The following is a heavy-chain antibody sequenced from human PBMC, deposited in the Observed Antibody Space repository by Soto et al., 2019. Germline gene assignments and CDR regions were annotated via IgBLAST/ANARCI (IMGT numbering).Heavy chain of an antibody. J-gene: IGHJ4*02. CDR1: GFTFSSYG. Sequence: PGGSLRLSCAASGFTFSSYGMHWVRQAPGKGLEWVAVISYDGSNKYYADSVKGRFTISRDNSKNTLYLQMNSLRAEDTAVYYCAKDPNYGDYVPRFDFWGQGTRVTVAS. D-gene: IGHD4-17*01. V-gene: IGHV3-30*18. CDR3: AKDPNYGDYVPRFDF. CDR2: ISYDGSNK.